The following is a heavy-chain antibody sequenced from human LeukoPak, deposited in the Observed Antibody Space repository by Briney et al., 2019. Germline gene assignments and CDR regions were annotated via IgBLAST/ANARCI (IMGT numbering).Heavy chain of an antibody. CDR1: GLTVSSSY. CDR3: AKDRITMIVVVPFYGMDV. Sequence: GGSLRLSCAASGLTVSSSYMSWVRQAPGKGLEWVSIIYNDGSTYYADSMKGRFTISRDNSKNTLYLQVNSLRAEDTAMYYCAKDRITMIVVVPFYGMDVWGQGTTVTVSS. CDR2: IYNDGST. V-gene: IGHV3-53*01. D-gene: IGHD3-22*01. J-gene: IGHJ6*02.